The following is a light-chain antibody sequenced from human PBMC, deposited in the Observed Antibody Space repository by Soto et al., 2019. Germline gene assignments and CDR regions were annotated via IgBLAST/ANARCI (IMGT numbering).Light chain of an antibody. CDR1: SSYVGSYNL. Sequence: QSALTQPASVSGSPGQSITISCTGTSSYVGSYNLVSWYQQHPGKAPKLMIYEGSKRPSGVSNRFSGSKSGNTASLTISGLQAEDEADYYCCSYAGSSLYVFGTGTRSPS. CDR2: EGS. J-gene: IGLJ1*01. V-gene: IGLV2-23*01. CDR3: CSYAGSSLYV.